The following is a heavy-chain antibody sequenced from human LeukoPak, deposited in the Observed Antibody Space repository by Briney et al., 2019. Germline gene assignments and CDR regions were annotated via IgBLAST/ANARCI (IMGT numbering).Heavy chain of an antibody. D-gene: IGHD1-26*01. CDR2: IYYSGST. V-gene: IGHV4-39*01. Sequence: SETLSLTCTVSGGSISSSSYYWGWIRQPPGKGLEWIGSIYYSGSTYYNPPLKSRVTISVDTSKNQFSLKLSSVTAVDTAVYYCARPDRLGIRVDYWGQGTLVTVSS. J-gene: IGHJ4*02. CDR1: GGSISSSSYY. CDR3: ARPDRLGIRVDY.